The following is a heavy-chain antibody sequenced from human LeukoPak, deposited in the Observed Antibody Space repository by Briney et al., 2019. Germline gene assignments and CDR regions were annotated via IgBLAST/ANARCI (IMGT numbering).Heavy chain of an antibody. D-gene: IGHD6-13*01. J-gene: IGHJ4*02. CDR2: LYSGGTT. CDR3: ASPGPGGAAAGLFDY. V-gene: IGHV3-53*05. CDR1: GFTVSNNF. Sequence: GGSLRLSCAAFGFTVSNNFLSWVCQAPGKGLEWVSVLYSGGTTFYADSVKGRFTISRDNSMNTLYLQMKSLRPEDTAVYYCASPGPGGAAAGLFDYWGQGTLVTVSS.